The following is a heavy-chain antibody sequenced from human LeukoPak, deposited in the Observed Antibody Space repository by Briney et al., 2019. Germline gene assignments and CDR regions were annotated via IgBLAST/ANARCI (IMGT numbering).Heavy chain of an antibody. J-gene: IGHJ3*02. Sequence: ASVKVSCKASRYTFTSYYIHWVRQAPGQGLEWMGIINPSGGSTSYAQKLQGRVTMTRDTSTSTVYMELSSLRSEDTAVYYCARRTGTTAFDIWGQGTMVTVSS. V-gene: IGHV1-46*04. CDR1: RYTFTSYY. CDR3: ARRTGTTAFDI. D-gene: IGHD1-7*01. CDR2: INPSGGST.